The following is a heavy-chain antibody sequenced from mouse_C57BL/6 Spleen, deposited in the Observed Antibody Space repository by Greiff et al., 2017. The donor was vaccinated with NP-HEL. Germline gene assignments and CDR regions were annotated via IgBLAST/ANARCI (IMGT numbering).Heavy chain of an antibody. J-gene: IGHJ3*01. CDR1: GYTFTSYW. Sequence: QVQLQQPGAELVMPGASVKLSCKASGYTFTSYWMHWVKQRPGQGLEWIGEIDPSDSYTNYNQKFKGKSTLTVDKSSSTASMQRSSLTSDDSAVYYCARRGSSGYWFAYWGQGTLVTVSA. CDR3: ARRGSSGYWFAY. D-gene: IGHD3-2*02. CDR2: IDPSDSYT. V-gene: IGHV1-69*01.